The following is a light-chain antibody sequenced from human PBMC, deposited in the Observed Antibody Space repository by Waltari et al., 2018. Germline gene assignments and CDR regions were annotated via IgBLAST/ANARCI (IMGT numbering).Light chain of an antibody. Sequence: EIVLTQSPDCQSVTPKEKVTITCRASHNIGSTLHWYQQKPDQSPKLLIKYASQSIPGVPSRFSGSGSGTEFTLSITSLEAEDAAVYYCQQSTTLPLTFGGGTRVEIK. CDR1: HNIGST. V-gene: IGKV6D-21*02. CDR2: YAS. J-gene: IGKJ4*01. CDR3: QQSTTLPLT.